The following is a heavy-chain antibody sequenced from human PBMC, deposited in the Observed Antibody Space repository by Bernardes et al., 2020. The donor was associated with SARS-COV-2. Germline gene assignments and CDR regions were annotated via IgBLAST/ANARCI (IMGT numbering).Heavy chain of an antibody. CDR3: ARGSGNYYHDY. Sequence: GGSLRLSCVASGFTFSSFAMSWVRQAPGKGLEWVSTITGSGGITYYADTVRGRFTISRDNSENRLHLQMNSLRAEDAAVYFCARGSGNYYHDYWGQGTVVTVSS. CDR2: ITGSGGIT. D-gene: IGHD3-10*01. CDR1: GFTFSSFA. J-gene: IGHJ4*02. V-gene: IGHV3-23*01.